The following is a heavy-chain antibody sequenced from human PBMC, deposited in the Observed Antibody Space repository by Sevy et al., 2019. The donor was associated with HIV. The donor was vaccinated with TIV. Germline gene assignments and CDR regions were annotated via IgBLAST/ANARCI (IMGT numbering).Heavy chain of an antibody. J-gene: IGHJ4*02. D-gene: IGHD2-2*01. CDR2: ISTFNVNT. V-gene: IGHV1-18*01. CDR1: GYTFTSYG. Sequence: ASVKVSCKASGYTFTSYGISWVRQAPGQGLEWMGWISTFNVNTNNAQKFQGRVTMTTDTSTSTAYMELTSLRSDDTAVYYCARDDCRSLSCHGSLLYWGQGTLVTVSS. CDR3: ARDDCRSLSCHGSLLY.